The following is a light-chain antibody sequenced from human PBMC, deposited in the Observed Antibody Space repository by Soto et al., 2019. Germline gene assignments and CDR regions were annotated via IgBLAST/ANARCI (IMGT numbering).Light chain of an antibody. CDR2: DVS. J-gene: IGKJ5*01. CDR1: QGVTTN. Sequence: EIVMTQSPATRFVSPGYRSILSCRAGQGVTTNFAWYQQKSGQSPRLLIYDVSHRATGVPARFSGTGSETDFTLTISGLQSEDSAVYFCQQYNNWPFSFGQGTRLEIK. CDR3: QQYNNWPFS. V-gene: IGKV3-15*01.